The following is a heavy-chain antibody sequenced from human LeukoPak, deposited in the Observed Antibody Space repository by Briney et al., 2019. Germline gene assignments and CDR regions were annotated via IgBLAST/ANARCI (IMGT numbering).Heavy chain of an antibody. CDR1: GGSITSSSYY. Sequence: PSETLSLTCTVSGGSITSSSYYWGWIRQPPGKGLEWVGSMYYGGSTYYSPSLKSRVTISVDTSKNQFSLKLRSVTAADTAVYYCARRGCSSTSCYSLSFDPWGQGTLVTVSS. V-gene: IGHV4-39*01. J-gene: IGHJ5*02. D-gene: IGHD2-2*01. CDR2: MYYGGST. CDR3: ARRGCSSTSCYSLSFDP.